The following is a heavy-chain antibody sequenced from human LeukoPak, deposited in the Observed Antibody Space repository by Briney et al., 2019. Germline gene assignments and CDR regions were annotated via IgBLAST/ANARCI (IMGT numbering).Heavy chain of an antibody. J-gene: IGHJ5*02. V-gene: IGHV3-74*01. Sequence: PGGSLRLSCAASGFTLSYYWMHWVRQAPGKGLVWVSCINGDGSSTNYADSVKGRFTISRDNAKNTLYLEMNSLRAEDTAVYYCTRDPRNKGFDPWGQGILVTVSS. CDR2: INGDGSST. D-gene: IGHD1/OR15-1a*01. CDR3: TRDPRNKGFDP. CDR1: GFTLSYYW.